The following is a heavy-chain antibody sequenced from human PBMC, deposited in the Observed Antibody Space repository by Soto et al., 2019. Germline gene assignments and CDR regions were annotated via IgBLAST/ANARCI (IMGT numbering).Heavy chain of an antibody. J-gene: IGHJ4*02. D-gene: IGHD6-13*01. CDR1: GFTFSNYA. Sequence: PGGSLRLSCAASGFTFSNYAMSWVRQAPGKGLECVSAISASGGSAFYADSVKGRFTISRDNSKNTLYLQMNSLRAEDTALYYCAKSFSSNWYDYFDYWGQGSLVTVSS. V-gene: IGHV3-23*01. CDR3: AKSFSSNWYDYFDY. CDR2: ISASGGSA.